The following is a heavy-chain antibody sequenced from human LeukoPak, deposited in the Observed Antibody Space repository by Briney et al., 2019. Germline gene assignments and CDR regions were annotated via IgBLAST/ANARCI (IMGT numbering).Heavy chain of an antibody. V-gene: IGHV3-30*04. CDR2: ISYDGSNK. CDR1: GFTFSSYA. J-gene: IGHJ5*02. CDR3: AREAFSITMVRGVAVPWFWFDP. Sequence: GGSLRLSCAASGFTFSSYAMHWVRQAPGKGLEWVAVISYDGSNKYYADSVKGRFTISRDNSKNTLYLQMNSLRAEDTAVYYCAREAFSITMVRGVAVPWFWFDPWGQGTLVTVSS. D-gene: IGHD3-10*01.